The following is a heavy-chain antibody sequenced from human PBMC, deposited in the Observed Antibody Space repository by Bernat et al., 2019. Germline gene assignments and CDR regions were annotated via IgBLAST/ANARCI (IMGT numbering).Heavy chain of an antibody. J-gene: IGHJ3*01. V-gene: IGHV4-39*01. Sequence: QLQLQESGPGLGKPSETLSLTCTGSGASISSSRYYWGWVRQAPGEGLEWIGSFSYGGSNYYNPALTSRVTISVDTSKNQFSLKLTSVTAADTAIYFCAVITWQVAYWGQGTMVPVSS. D-gene: IGHD3-16*01. CDR3: AVITWQVAY. CDR1: GASISSSRYY. CDR2: FSYGGSN.